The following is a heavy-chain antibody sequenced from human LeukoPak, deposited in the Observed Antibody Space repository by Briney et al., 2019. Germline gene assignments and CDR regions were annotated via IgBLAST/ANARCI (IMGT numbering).Heavy chain of an antibody. Sequence: NSGGSLRLSCAASGFTFSSYSMNWVRQAPGKGLEWVSSISSSSSYIYYADSEKGRFTVSRDNAKNSLYLQMNSLRAEDTAVYYCARDHRKGRLLWFGELLSWFVPWGQGTLVTVSS. D-gene: IGHD3-10*01. CDR3: ARDHRKGRLLWFGELLSWFVP. CDR1: GFTFSSYS. CDR2: ISSSSSYI. V-gene: IGHV3-21*01. J-gene: IGHJ5*02.